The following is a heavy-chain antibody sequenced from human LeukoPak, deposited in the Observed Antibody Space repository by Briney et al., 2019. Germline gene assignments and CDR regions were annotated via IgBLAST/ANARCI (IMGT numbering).Heavy chain of an antibody. D-gene: IGHD6-13*01. CDR2: INPNSGGT. V-gene: IGHV1-2*02. Sequence: GASVKVFCKASGYTFTGYYMHWVRQAPGQGLEWMGWINPNSGGTNYAQKFQGRVTMTRDTSISTAYMELSRLRSDDTAVYYCARARGIKYSSSWDGGPLDYWGQGTLVTVSS. CDR1: GYTFTGYY. J-gene: IGHJ4*02. CDR3: ARARGIKYSSSWDGGPLDY.